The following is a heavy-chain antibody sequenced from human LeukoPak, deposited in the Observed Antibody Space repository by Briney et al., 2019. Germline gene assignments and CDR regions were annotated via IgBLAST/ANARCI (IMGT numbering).Heavy chain of an antibody. D-gene: IGHD4-17*01. Sequence: GGSLRLSCAASGFTVSWNYMSWVRQAPGKGLEWVSMIYSAGNTYYADSVKGRFTISRDNSVNTLYLEMKSLRPEDTAVYYCARDVVIGASYDYGDYIPYQHWGQGTLVTVSS. CDR1: GFTVSWNY. CDR2: IYSAGNT. V-gene: IGHV3-53*05. J-gene: IGHJ1*01. CDR3: ARDVVIGASYDYGDYIPYQH.